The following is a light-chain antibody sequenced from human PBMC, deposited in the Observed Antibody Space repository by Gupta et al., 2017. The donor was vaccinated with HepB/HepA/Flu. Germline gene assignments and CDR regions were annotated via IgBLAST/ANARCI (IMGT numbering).Light chain of an antibody. CDR1: QSISSY. V-gene: IGKV1-39*01. CDR3: QQSYSTLTT. CDR2: AAS. J-gene: IGKJ5*01. Sequence: DIQMTQPPSSLSASVGDRVTITCRASQSISSYLNWYQQKPGKAPKLLIYAASSLQSGVPSRFSGSGSGTDFTLTISSLQPEDFATYYCQQSYSTLTTFGQGTRLEIK.